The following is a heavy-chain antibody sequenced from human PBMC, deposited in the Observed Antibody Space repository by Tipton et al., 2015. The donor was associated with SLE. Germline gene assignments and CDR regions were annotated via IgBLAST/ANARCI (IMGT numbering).Heavy chain of an antibody. V-gene: IGHV3-9*01. CDR2: IYWSYGGT. Sequence: SLRLSCAASRFTFVSYWRHWVRQVPGKGLGWVAGIYWSYGGTGYADSAKGRFTISRDIGKNSLYLEMNSLRPDDTAMYYCIKDLLPGGADVWGQGTTVTVSS. D-gene: IGHD1-26*01. CDR3: IKDLLPGGADV. J-gene: IGHJ6*02. CDR1: RFTFVSYW.